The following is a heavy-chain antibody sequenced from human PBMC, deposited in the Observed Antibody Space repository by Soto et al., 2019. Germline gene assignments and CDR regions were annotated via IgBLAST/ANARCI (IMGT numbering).Heavy chain of an antibody. J-gene: IGHJ6*02. D-gene: IGHD4-4*01. CDR3: ASHLTGSNYGQGRHGYYYYGMDV. V-gene: IGHV1-46*01. CDR1: GYTFTSYY. CDR2: INPSGGST. Sequence: ASVKVSCKASGYTFTSYYMHWVRQAPGQELEWMGIINPSGGSTSYAQKFQGRVTMTRDTSTSTVYMELSSLRSEDTAVYYCASHLTGSNYGQGRHGYYYYGMDVWGQGTTVTVSS.